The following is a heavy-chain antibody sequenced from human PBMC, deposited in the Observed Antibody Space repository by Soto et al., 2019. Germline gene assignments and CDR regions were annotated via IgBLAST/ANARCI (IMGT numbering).Heavy chain of an antibody. D-gene: IGHD2-21*02. V-gene: IGHV3-21*01. CDR3: ARENCGGDCYSEQADAFDI. Sequence: PGGSLRLSCAASGFTFSSYSMNWVRQAPGKGLEWVSSISSSSSYIYYADSVKGRFTISRDNAKNSLYLQMNGLRAEDTAVYYCARENCGGDCYSEQADAFDIWGQGTMVTVSS. CDR2: ISSSSSYI. CDR1: GFTFSSYS. J-gene: IGHJ3*02.